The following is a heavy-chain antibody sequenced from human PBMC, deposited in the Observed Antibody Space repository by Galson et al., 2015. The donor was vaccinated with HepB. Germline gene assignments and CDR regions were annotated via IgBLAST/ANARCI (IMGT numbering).Heavy chain of an antibody. V-gene: IGHV3-33*01. CDR2: IWYDGSNK. CDR3: ARTGDLHRYYFDY. D-gene: IGHD2-21*02. J-gene: IGHJ4*02. Sequence: SLRLSCAASGFTFSSYGMHWVRQAPGKGLEWVAVIWYDGSNKYYADSVKGRFIISRDNSKNTLYLQMNSLRAEDTAVYYCARTGDLHRYYFDYWGQGTLVTVSS. CDR1: GFTFSSYG.